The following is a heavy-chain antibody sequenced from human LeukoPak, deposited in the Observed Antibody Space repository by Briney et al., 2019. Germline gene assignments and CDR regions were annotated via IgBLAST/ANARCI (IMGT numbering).Heavy chain of an antibody. Sequence: GGSLRLSCAASGFTFSSYSMNWVRQAPGKGLEWVSYISSSSSTIYYADSVKGRFTISRDNAKNSLYLQMNSLRAEDTAVYYCARDQYCSSTSCYFGGGYWGQGTLVTVSS. D-gene: IGHD2-2*01. CDR3: ARDQYCSSTSCYFGGGY. CDR2: ISSSSSTI. V-gene: IGHV3-48*01. CDR1: GFTFSSYS. J-gene: IGHJ4*02.